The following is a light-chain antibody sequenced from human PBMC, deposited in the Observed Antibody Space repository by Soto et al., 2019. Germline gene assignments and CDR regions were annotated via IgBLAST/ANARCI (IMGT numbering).Light chain of an antibody. CDR3: MQALQTPIT. CDR2: LGS. Sequence: DILMTQSPLSLPVTPGAPASISCRSSQSLLHSNGYNYLDWYLQKPGQSPQLLIYLGSNRASGVPDRFSGSGSGTDFTLKISRVEAEDVGVYYCMQALQTPITFGQGTRLEI. J-gene: IGKJ5*01. V-gene: IGKV2-28*01. CDR1: QSLLHSNGYNY.